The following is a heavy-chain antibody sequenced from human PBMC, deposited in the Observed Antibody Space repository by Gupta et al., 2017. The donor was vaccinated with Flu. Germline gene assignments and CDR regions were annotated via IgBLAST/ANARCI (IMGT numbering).Heavy chain of an antibody. CDR3: AKSISSWTIDAFDV. D-gene: IGHD6-13*01. Sequence: QLLSSGGGLAQPGGSLRLPCAGSGFTFDNYALSWVRLAPGKGLEWVAGVTGSGDDRYYAEFVRGRFTISRDNSRKILFLQMDSLIDADTAFYYCAKSISSWTIDAFDVWGQETEVIVSS. V-gene: IGHV3-23*01. J-gene: IGHJ3*01. CDR2: VTGSGDDR. CDR1: GFTFDNYA.